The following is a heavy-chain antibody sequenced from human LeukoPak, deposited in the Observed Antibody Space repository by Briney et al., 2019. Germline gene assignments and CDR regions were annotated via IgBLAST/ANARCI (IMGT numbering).Heavy chain of an antibody. V-gene: IGHV3-30*02. J-gene: IGHJ4*02. Sequence: PGGSLRLSCAASGFTFSSYGMHWVRQAPGKGLEWVAFIRYDGSNKYYADSVKGRFTISRDNSKNTLYLQMNSLRAEDTAVYYCAKDSAHYYGSGSYYSSPDYWGQGTLVTVSS. CDR1: GFTFSSYG. CDR2: IRYDGSNK. CDR3: AKDSAHYYGSGSYYSSPDY. D-gene: IGHD3-10*01.